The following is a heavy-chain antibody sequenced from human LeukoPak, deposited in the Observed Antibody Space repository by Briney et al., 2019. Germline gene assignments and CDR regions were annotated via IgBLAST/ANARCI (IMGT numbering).Heavy chain of an antibody. J-gene: IGHJ4*02. V-gene: IGHV1-18*01. Sequence: GASVTVSCKASGGTFSSYAISWVRQAPGQGLEWMGWISAYNGNTNYAQKLQGRVTMTTDTSTSTAYMELRSLRSDDTAVYYCARGELPNVDYWGQGTLVTVSS. D-gene: IGHD1-26*01. CDR1: GGTFSSYA. CDR3: ARGELPNVDY. CDR2: ISAYNGNT.